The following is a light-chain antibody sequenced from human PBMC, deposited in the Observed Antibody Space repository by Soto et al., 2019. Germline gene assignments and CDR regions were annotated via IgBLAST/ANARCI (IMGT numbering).Light chain of an antibody. CDR1: SSNIGSNY. CDR2: RNN. J-gene: IGLJ2*01. Sequence: QSVLTQPPSASGTPGQRVTISCSGSSSNIGSNYVYWYQQLPGTAPKLLIYRNNQRPSGVPDRFSGSKSGTSASLAISGLRSEDEADNYCAAWSDSLSGLVVFGGGTQL. V-gene: IGLV1-47*01. CDR3: AAWSDSLSGLVV.